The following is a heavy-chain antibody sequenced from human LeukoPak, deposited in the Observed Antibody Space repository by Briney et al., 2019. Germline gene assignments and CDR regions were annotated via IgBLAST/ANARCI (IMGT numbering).Heavy chain of an antibody. CDR1: GGSFIGYY. J-gene: IGHJ4*02. V-gene: IGHV4-34*01. Sequence: PSETLSLTCAVYGGSFIGYYWSWIRQPPGKGLEWIGEINHSGSTNYNPSLKSRVTISVDTSKNQFSLKLSSVTAADTAVYYCARWGTVTTGDYWGQGTLVTVSS. D-gene: IGHD4-17*01. CDR3: ARWGTVTTGDY. CDR2: INHSGST.